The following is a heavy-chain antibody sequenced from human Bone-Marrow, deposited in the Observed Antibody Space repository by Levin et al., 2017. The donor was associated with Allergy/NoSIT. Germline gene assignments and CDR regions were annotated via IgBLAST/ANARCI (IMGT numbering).Heavy chain of an antibody. V-gene: IGHV2-5*02. Sequence: SGPTLVKPTQTLTLTCSFSGFSLSTSGVDVGWIRQPTGKALEWLALIYWDDDKQYNPSLKNRLTVTKDTSKNQVVLTMTNMDPMDTGTYYCAHRPPISPHPGFGPWGQGTLVTVS. CDR2: IYWDDDK. J-gene: IGHJ5*02. CDR3: AHRPPISPHPGFGP. CDR1: GFSLSTSGVD. D-gene: IGHD2-2*02.